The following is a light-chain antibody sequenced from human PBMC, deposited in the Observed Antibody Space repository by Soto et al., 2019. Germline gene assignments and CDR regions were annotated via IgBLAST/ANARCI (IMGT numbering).Light chain of an antibody. Sequence: DIQMTQSPSSLSASVRDSVTITCRASQNIRNYLNWYQQKPWRAPKILIYAASSLQSGVPSRFSGGGSGTDFTLTITRLQPEDFATYSCQQSYSSPWTFGQGTKVDIK. V-gene: IGKV1-39*01. CDR3: QQSYSSPWT. CDR1: QNIRNY. J-gene: IGKJ1*01. CDR2: AAS.